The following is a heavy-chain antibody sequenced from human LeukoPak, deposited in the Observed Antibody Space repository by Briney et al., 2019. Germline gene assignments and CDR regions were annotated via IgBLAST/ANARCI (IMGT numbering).Heavy chain of an antibody. V-gene: IGHV5-51*01. J-gene: IGHJ5*02. D-gene: IGHD7-27*01. CDR3: CVAPLPTTGVDP. CDR2: IYPGDSDT. Sequence: GESLKISCKASENSFTTSWIGWVRQMPGRGLEWMGIIYPGDSDTRYSPSFQGQVTISADKSISTAYLQWSSLKASDTAMYYCCVAPLPTTGVDPWGQGTLVTVSS. CDR1: ENSFTTSW.